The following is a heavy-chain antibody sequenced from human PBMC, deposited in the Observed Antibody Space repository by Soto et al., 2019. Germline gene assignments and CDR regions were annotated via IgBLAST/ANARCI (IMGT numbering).Heavy chain of an antibody. J-gene: IGHJ4*02. CDR1: GFTFADYA. V-gene: IGHV3-9*01. CDR3: AKDKWEVSYYFDY. D-gene: IGHD3-16*02. Sequence: GGSLRLSCAASGFTFADYAMHWVRQAPGKGLEWVSGISWNTGSIGYADSVKGRFTISRDNAKNSLYLQMNSLRAEDTALYYCAKDKWEVSYYFDYWGQGTLVTVSS. CDR2: ISWNTGSI.